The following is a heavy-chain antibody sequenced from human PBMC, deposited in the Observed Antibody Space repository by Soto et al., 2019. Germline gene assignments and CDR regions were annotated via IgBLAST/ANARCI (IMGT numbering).Heavy chain of an antibody. Sequence: ASVKVSCKASGYTFTSYDINWVRQATGQGLEWMGWMNPNSGNTGYAQKFQGRVTMTRNTSISTAYMELSSLRSEDTAVYYCARDRVTLANDAFDIWGQGTMVTVSS. CDR1: GYTFTSYD. D-gene: IGHD3-10*01. CDR2: MNPNSGNT. V-gene: IGHV1-8*01. J-gene: IGHJ3*02. CDR3: ARDRVTLANDAFDI.